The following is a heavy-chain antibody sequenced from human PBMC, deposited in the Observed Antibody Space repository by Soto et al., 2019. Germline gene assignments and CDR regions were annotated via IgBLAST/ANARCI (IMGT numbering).Heavy chain of an antibody. CDR2: VYHKGNA. J-gene: IGHJ6*02. D-gene: IGHD2-21*01. CDR1: GVSISTRGYA. Sequence: SQTLSLACTVSGVSISTRGYAWSCSRQPPGKAPEWIGYVYHKGNAYPKQSLKSRVTISLAGAKNQFSLKMTSVTAADTGLYYGAARPYYSSGLDVWAQGTTVAVSS. V-gene: IGHV4-30-2*01. CDR3: AARPYYSSGLDV.